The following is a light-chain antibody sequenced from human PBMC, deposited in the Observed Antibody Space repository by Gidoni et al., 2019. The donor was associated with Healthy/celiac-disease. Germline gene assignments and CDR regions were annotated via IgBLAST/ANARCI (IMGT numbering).Light chain of an antibody. V-gene: IGKV2-28*01. CDR1: QSLLHSSGYNY. CDR2: LGS. J-gene: IGKJ2*01. CDR3: MQALQTRT. Sequence: DIVMTQSPFSLPVTPGEPASISCRSSQSLLHSSGYNYLDWYLQKPGQSPQLLIYLGSNRASGGPDRFSGTGSGTDFTLKISRVEAEDVGVYYCMQALQTRTFGQGTKLEIK.